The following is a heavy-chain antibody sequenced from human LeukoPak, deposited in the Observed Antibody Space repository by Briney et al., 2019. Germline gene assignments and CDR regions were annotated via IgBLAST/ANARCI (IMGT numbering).Heavy chain of an antibody. J-gene: IGHJ4*02. CDR1: DYTFTSYG. D-gene: IGHD3-10*02. CDR2: ISAYNGNT. Sequence: ASVKVSCKASDYTFTSYGISWVRQAPGQGLEWMGWISAYNGNTNYAQKLQGRVTMTTDTSTSTAYMELRSLRSDDTAVYYCARGTDPYYYVPAGYWGQGTLVTVSS. CDR3: ARGTDPYYYVPAGY. V-gene: IGHV1-18*01.